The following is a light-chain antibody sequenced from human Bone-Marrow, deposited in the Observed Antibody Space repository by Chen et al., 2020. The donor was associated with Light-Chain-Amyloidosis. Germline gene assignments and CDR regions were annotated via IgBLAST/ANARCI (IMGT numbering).Light chain of an antibody. CDR3: SSYTITNTLV. J-gene: IGLJ1*01. V-gene: IGLV2-14*01. CDR2: EVT. CDR1: SSDVGGDNH. Sequence: QSALTQPASVSGSPGQSITISCTGTSSDVGGDNHVSWYQHPPEKAPKLMIYEVTNRPSWVPDRFSGSKSDNTASLTISGLQTEDEADYFCSSYTITNTLVFGSGTRVTVL.